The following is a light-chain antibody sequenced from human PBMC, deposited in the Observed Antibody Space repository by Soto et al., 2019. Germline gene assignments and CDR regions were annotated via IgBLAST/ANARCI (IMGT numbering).Light chain of an antibody. CDR3: KQYGSF. Sequence: EIVLTQSPGTLSLSPGERATLSCRASQSVSSSYLAWYQQKPGQAPRLLIYGASSRATGIPDRFSGSGSGTDFTLTISRLEPEDFAVYYCKQYGSFFGQGTRLEIK. CDR1: QSVSSSY. CDR2: GAS. V-gene: IGKV3-20*01. J-gene: IGKJ5*01.